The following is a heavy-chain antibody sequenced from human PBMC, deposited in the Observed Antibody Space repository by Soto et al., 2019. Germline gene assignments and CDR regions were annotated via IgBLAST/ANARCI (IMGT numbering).Heavy chain of an antibody. V-gene: IGHV3-23*01. CDR2: ISGSGGST. CDR3: AKGPKSLFHQYFDY. Sequence: GGSLRLSCAASGFTFSSYAMSWVRQAPGKGLEWVSAISGSGGSTYYADSVKGRFTISRDNSKNTLYLQMNSLRAEDTAVYCCAKGPKSLFHQYFDYWGQGTLVTVSS. J-gene: IGHJ4*02. D-gene: IGHD3-16*02. CDR1: GFTFSSYA.